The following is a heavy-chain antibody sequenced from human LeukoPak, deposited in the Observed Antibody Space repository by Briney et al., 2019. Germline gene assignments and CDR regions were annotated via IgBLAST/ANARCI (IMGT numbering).Heavy chain of an antibody. V-gene: IGHV4-4*02. CDR1: GGSLTSTNS. Sequence: SETLSLSCAVSGGSLTSTNSGSWVRQPPGKGLEWIGEVHLSGASNYNPSLKSRVNMSIDKSKNQLSLELTSVTAADTAIYYCRSESWDFSPSGLWGQGTLVTVSS. CDR3: RSESWDFSPSGL. J-gene: IGHJ1*01. CDR2: VHLSGAS. D-gene: IGHD1-26*01.